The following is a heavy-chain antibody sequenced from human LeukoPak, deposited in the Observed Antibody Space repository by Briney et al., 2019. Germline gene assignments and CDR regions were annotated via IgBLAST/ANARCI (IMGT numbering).Heavy chain of an antibody. CDR2: ISYDGSNK. CDR3: ARDGGAEMVYAIINWFDP. D-gene: IGHD2-8*01. CDR1: GFTFSSYA. V-gene: IGHV3-30*04. J-gene: IGHJ5*02. Sequence: GGSLRLSCAASGFTFSSYAMHWVRQAPGKGLEWVAVISYDGSNKYYADSVKGLFTISRDNSKNTLYLQMNSLRAEDTAVYYCARDGGAEMVYAIINWFDPWGQGTLVTVSS.